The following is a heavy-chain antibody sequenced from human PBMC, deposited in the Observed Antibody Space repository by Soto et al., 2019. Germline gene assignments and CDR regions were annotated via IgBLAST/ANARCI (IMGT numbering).Heavy chain of an antibody. Sequence: PGGSLRLSCAASGFSFSSLAMSWVRQAPGKGLDWDSSISGRGIDTLYADSVKGRFTISRDNSRNTLYLQVNSPRAEDTAAYYCSKDQTDVTLFAYWAHGTLVTVSS. CDR1: GFSFSSLA. V-gene: IGHV3-23*01. D-gene: IGHD2-21*02. CDR2: ISGRGIDT. J-gene: IGHJ4*01. CDR3: SKDQTDVTLFAY.